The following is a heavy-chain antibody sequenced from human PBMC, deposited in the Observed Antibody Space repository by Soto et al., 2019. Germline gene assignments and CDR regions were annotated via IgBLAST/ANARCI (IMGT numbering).Heavy chain of an antibody. CDR1: GFTFSSYA. Sequence: GGSLRLSCAASGFTFSSYAMSWARQAPGKGLEWVSAISGSGGSTYYADSVKGRFTISRDNSKNTLYLQMNSLRAEEAAVYYCARGRGEAAEGAFDIWGQGTMVTVSS. CDR2: ISGSGGST. J-gene: IGHJ3*02. D-gene: IGHD3-16*01. V-gene: IGHV3-23*01. CDR3: ARGRGEAAEGAFDI.